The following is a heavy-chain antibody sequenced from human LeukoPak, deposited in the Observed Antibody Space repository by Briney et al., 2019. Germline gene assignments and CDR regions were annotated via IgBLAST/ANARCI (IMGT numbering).Heavy chain of an antibody. CDR1: GGSISSYY. Sequence: SETLSLTCTVSGGSISSYYWSWIRQPPGKGLEWIGEINHSGSTNYNPSLKSRVTISVDTSKNQFSLKLSSVTAADTAVYYCARKNLVVAATHNWFDPWGQGTLVTVSS. V-gene: IGHV4-34*01. J-gene: IGHJ5*02. D-gene: IGHD2-15*01. CDR2: INHSGST. CDR3: ARKNLVVAATHNWFDP.